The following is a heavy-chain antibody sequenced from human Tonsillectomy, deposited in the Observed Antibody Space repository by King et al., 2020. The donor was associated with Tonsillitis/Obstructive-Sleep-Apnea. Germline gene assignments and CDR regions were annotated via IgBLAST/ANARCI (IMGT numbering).Heavy chain of an antibody. CDR1: GFTVSSNY. CDR2: IYSGGGT. J-gene: IGHJ6*02. V-gene: IGHV3-53*01. Sequence: VQLLESGGGLIQPGGSVTLSCAASGFTVSSNYMSWGRQAPGKGLEWVSIIYSGGGTYYADSVKGRFTISRDNSKNTLYLQMNSLRAEDTAVYYCARDRVVVVPAAIPVYYYYGMDVWGQGTTVTVSS. CDR3: ARDRVVVVPAAIPVYYYYGMDV. D-gene: IGHD2-2*02.